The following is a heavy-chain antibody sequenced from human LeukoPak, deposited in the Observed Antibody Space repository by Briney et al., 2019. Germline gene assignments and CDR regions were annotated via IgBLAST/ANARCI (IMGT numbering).Heavy chain of an antibody. J-gene: IGHJ4*02. D-gene: IGHD3-10*01. CDR1: GFTFSNTW. CDR3: ATLTVRGVINI. V-gene: IGHV3-15*01. CDR2: IQSKTDGGTT. Sequence: PGGSLRLSCAASGFTFSNTWMNWVRQAPGRGLEWVGRIQSKTDGGTTAYAAPVKGRFTISRDDSKTTLYLQMNSLKTEDTAVYYCATLTVRGVINIWGQGTLVTVSS.